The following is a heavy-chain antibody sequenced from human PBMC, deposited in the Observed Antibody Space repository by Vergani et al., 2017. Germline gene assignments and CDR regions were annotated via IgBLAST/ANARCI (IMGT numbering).Heavy chain of an antibody. J-gene: IGHJ4*02. V-gene: IGHV3-23*04. CDR2: ISGSGGST. Sequence: EVQLVESGGGLVQPGGSLRLSCAASGFTVSSNYMSWVRQAPGKGLEWVSAISGSGGSTYYADSVKGRFTISRDNSKNTLYLQMNSLRAEDTAVYYCARTDSGSYLFDYWGQGTLVTVSS. CDR1: GFTVSSNY. D-gene: IGHD1-26*01. CDR3: ARTDSGSYLFDY.